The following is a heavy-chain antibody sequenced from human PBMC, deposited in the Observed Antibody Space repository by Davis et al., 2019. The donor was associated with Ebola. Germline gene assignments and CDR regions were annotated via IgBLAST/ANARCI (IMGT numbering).Heavy chain of an antibody. CDR3: ARTDSSSWSDFDY. Sequence: ASVKVSCKASGYTFTGYYMHWVRQAPGQGLEWMGWINPNSGGTNYAQKFQGRVTMTRDTSISTAYMELSRLRSDDTAVYCCARTDSSSWSDFDYWGQGTLVTVSS. V-gene: IGHV1-2*02. J-gene: IGHJ4*02. D-gene: IGHD6-13*01. CDR1: GYTFTGYY. CDR2: INPNSGGT.